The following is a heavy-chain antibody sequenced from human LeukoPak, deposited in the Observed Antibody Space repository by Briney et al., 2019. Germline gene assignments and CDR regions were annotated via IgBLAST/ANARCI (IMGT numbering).Heavy chain of an antibody. V-gene: IGHV3-23*01. CDR2: ISGSDGST. J-gene: IGHJ4*02. D-gene: IGHD1-26*01. CDR1: GFTFSNYW. Sequence: GGSLRLSCAASGFTFSNYWMSWVRQAPGKGLEWVSAISGSDGSTYYTDSVKGRFTISRDNSKNTLYLQLNSLRAEDTAVYYCAKEEYSGSLLTLDYWGQGTLVTVSS. CDR3: AKEEYSGSLLTLDY.